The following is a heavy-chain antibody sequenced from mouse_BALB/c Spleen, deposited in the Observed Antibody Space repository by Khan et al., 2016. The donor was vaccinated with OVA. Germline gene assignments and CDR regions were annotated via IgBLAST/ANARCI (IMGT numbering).Heavy chain of an antibody. D-gene: IGHD2-2*01. CDR1: GYSFTTYY. CDR3: TRHGFVAWFTY. Sequence: VQLQQSGPELMKPGASVKISCKASGYSFTTYYIHWVMQSHGTSLEWIGYIDPFSGSTTYNQKFKGKATLPVDKSSSTAYIHLSTLTSEDSAVYYCTRHGFVAWFTYWGQGTLVTVSA. CDR2: IDPFSGST. J-gene: IGHJ3*01. V-gene: IGHV1S135*01.